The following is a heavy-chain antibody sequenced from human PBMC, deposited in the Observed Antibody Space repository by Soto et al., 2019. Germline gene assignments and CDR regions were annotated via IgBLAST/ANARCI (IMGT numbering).Heavy chain of an antibody. V-gene: IGHV5-51*01. CDR1: GYSFTSYW. CDR3: ARLGRRLRGSYAAFDL. Sequence: EVQLVQSGAEVKKPGESLKISCKGCGYSFTSYWIGWVRQMPGKGLEWMGIIYPGDSDTRYRPSFQGQVTIPADKYIRPAHLHWSSLNAPDAALYYCARLGRRLRGSYAAFDLWGQGTMVTLSS. CDR2: IYPGDSDT. J-gene: IGHJ3*01. D-gene: IGHD2-2*01.